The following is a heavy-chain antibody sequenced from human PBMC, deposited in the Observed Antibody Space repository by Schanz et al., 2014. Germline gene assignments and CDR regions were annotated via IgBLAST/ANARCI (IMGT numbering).Heavy chain of an antibody. CDR3: ARDRWDWNNAFDI. J-gene: IGHJ3*02. Sequence: EVQLVESGGLIQPGGSLRLSCAASGFTVSSNYMSWVRQAPGKGLEWVSVIYSGGSTYYADSVKGRFTISRDNSKNTLYLQMNSLRAEDTAVYYCARDRWDWNNAFDIWGQGTMVTVSS. CDR1: GFTVSSNY. CDR2: IYSGGST. V-gene: IGHV3-53*01. D-gene: IGHD1-1*01.